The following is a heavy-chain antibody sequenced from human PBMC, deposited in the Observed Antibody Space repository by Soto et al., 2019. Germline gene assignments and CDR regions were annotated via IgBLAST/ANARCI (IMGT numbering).Heavy chain of an antibody. CDR3: ARVCGGDCHNGMDV. CDR1: SDSISTGGYY. D-gene: IGHD2-21*02. J-gene: IGHJ6*02. Sequence: SETLSLTCTVSSDSISTGGYYWSWIRQHPGKGLEWIGYIHYTGSTYYNPSLKSRVTISIDTSKNQFALKLSSVTAADTAVYYCARVCGGDCHNGMDVWGQGTTVTVSS. V-gene: IGHV4-31*03. CDR2: IHYTGST.